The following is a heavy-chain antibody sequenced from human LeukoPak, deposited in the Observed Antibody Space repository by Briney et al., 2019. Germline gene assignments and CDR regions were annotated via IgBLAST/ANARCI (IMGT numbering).Heavy chain of an antibody. CDR3: AKVTYDYVWGSYEN. D-gene: IGHD3-16*01. CDR2: LSGSGEST. CDR1: GFTFRSYV. Sequence: GGSLRLSCVASGFTFRSYVLSWVRQAPGKGLEWVSALSGSGESTYYADAVKGRFTISRDNSKNTLYLQMNGLRAEDTAVYHCAKVTYDYVWGSYENWGQGTLVTVSS. V-gene: IGHV3-23*01. J-gene: IGHJ4*02.